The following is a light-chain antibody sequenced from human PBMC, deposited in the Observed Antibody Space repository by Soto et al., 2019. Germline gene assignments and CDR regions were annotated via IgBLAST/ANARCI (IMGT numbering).Light chain of an antibody. CDR1: QSISSW. Sequence: DIQMTQSPSTLSASVGDRVTITCRASQSISSWLAWYQQKPGKAPKLLIYQASSLKSGVPSRFSGSGSATEFTLTISSLQPDDFATYYCEHYSSSSGLTFGGGTKVDIK. CDR2: QAS. J-gene: IGKJ4*01. V-gene: IGKV1-5*03. CDR3: EHYSSSSGLT.